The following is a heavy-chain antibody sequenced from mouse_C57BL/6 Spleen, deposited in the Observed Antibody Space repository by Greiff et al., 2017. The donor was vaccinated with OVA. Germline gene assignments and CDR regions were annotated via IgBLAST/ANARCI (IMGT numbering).Heavy chain of an antibody. CDR1: GYTFTSYW. V-gene: IGHV1-7*01. Sequence: VKLMESGAELAKPGASVKLSCKASGYTFTSYWMHWVKQRPGQGLEWIGYINPSSGYTKYNQKFKDKATLTADKSSSTAYMQLSSLTYEDSAVYYCARRREGYYYAMYYWGQGTSVTVSS. CDR2: INPSSGYT. CDR3: ARRREGYYYAMYY. J-gene: IGHJ4*01.